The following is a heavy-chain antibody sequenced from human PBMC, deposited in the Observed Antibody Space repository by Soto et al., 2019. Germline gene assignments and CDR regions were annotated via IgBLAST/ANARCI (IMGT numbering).Heavy chain of an antibody. J-gene: IGHJ4*02. Sequence: QVQLVQSGTEVKKPGSSVKVSCKASGGTFSSYTFNWVRQAPGQGLEWMGRISPILGITDYAQKFKGRVTITTDKSTTKADMKLSSLRSEDTSVYYCARDGVDILTSYHSALDYWGQGTLVTVSS. CDR3: ARDGVDILTSYHSALDY. V-gene: IGHV1-69*08. CDR1: GGTFSSYT. CDR2: ISPILGIT. D-gene: IGHD3-9*01.